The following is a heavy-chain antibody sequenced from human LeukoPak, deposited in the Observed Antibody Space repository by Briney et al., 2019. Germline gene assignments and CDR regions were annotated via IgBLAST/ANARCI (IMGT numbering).Heavy chain of an antibody. J-gene: IGHJ5*02. V-gene: IGHV4-34*01. Sequence: SETLSLTCAVYGGSFSGYYWSWIRQPPGKGLEWIGEINHSGSTNYNPSLKSRVTISVDTSKNQFSLKLSSVTAADTAVYYCARGPRSLVVPAAILKAHWGFDPWGQGNLVTVSS. CDR3: ARGPRSLVVPAAILKAHWGFDP. CDR1: GGSFSGYY. D-gene: IGHD2-2*02. CDR2: INHSGST.